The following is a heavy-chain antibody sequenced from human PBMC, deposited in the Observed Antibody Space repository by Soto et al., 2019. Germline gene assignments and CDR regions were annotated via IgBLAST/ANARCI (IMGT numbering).Heavy chain of an antibody. CDR3: AREGGSYRLPPYYGMDV. CDR2: IYYSGST. V-gene: IGHV4-39*07. J-gene: IGHJ6*02. D-gene: IGHD1-26*01. CDR1: GDSVSSSHYC. Sequence: PSETLSLTCSVSGDSVSSSHYCWGWVRQPPGKGLEWIGTIYYSGSTYYNPSLKSRVTISVGTPKNQFSLKLSSVTAADTAVYYCAREGGSYRLPPYYGMDVRGPGSTVTVSS.